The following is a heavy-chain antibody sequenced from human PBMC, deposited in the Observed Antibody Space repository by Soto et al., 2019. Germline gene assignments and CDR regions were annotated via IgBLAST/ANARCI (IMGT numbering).Heavy chain of an antibody. CDR3: AKIDEVRIGGDY. D-gene: IGHD2-15*01. CDR2: ISYDGSNK. J-gene: IGHJ4*02. Sequence: QVQLVESGGGVVQPGRSLRLSCAASGFTFSSYGMHWVRQAPGKGLEWVAVISYDGSNKYYADSVKGRFTISRDNSKNTLYLQMNSLRAEDTAVYYCAKIDEVRIGGDYWGQGTLVTVSS. CDR1: GFTFSSYG. V-gene: IGHV3-30*18.